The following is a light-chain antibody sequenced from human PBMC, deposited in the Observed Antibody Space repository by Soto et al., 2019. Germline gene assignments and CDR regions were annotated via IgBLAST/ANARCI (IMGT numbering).Light chain of an antibody. V-gene: IGLV1-44*01. J-gene: IGLJ1*01. CDR2: SDN. CDR1: SSNIGSNT. CDR3: AAWDDSLNGRHV. Sequence: QSLLTQPPSASGTPGQRVTIACSGSSSNIGSNTVNWFQQLPGTAPKLLIYSDNRRPSGVPGRFSGSKSGTSASLAISGLQSEDEADYYCAAWDDSLNGRHVFGTGTKVTVL.